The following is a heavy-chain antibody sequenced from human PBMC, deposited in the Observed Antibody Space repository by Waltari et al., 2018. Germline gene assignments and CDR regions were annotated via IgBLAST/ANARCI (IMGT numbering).Heavy chain of an antibody. Sequence: QVQLQESGPGLVKPSETLSLTCAVSGYSISRGYSSGWIRQPPGKGLEWMGSSYHSGSTYYNPSLKSRVTISVDTSKNQFSLKLSSVTAADTAVYYCARGETAANWFDPWGQGTLVTVSS. V-gene: IGHV4-38-2*01. D-gene: IGHD6-13*01. CDR2: SYHSGST. J-gene: IGHJ5*02. CDR1: GYSISRGYS. CDR3: ARGETAANWFDP.